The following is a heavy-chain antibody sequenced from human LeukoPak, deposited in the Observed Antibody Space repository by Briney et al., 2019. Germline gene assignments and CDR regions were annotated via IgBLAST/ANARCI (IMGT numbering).Heavy chain of an antibody. V-gene: IGHV3-48*03. CDR1: GFTFSSYE. CDR2: TSISGTPI. D-gene: IGHD2-21*01. Sequence: GGSLRLSCAASGFTFSSYEMNWVRQAPGKGLEWVSYTSISGTPIHYADSVKGRFTISRDDAKNSLFLQMNSLRAEDTAVYYCAREKTACGGDCYDSWGQGTLVTVSS. J-gene: IGHJ4*02. CDR3: AREKTACGGDCYDS.